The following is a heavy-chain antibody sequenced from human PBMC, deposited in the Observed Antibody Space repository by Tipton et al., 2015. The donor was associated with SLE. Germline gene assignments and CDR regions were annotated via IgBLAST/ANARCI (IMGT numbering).Heavy chain of an antibody. V-gene: IGHV4-38-2*02. CDR1: GYSISSGYY. D-gene: IGHD3-22*01. CDR2: FHHKGSS. CDR3: ARDTDRGSSAYAGAFDF. Sequence: TLSLTCSVTGYSISSGYYWGWIRQPPGRGLEWIGGFHHKGSSYYSPSLGSRVTISGDTSRNQFSLTLSSVTAADTAVYYCARDTDRGSSAYAGAFDFWGQGTVVTVSS. J-gene: IGHJ3*01.